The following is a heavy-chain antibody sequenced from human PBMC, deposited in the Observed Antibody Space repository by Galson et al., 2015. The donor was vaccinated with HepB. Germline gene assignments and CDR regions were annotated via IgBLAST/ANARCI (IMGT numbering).Heavy chain of an antibody. CDR3: ARVTSTHNFGRSRYSFYYYGMDV. Sequence: SVKVSCKASGYTFTNYAINWVRQAPGQGLEWMGWINTNTGEPTHAQAFTGRFVFSLDTSVTTAHLQISSLKPEDTAVYYCARVTSTHNFGRSRYSFYYYGMDVWGQGTTVIVPS. V-gene: IGHV7-4-1*02. J-gene: IGHJ6*02. CDR2: INTNTGEP. CDR1: GYTFTNYA. D-gene: IGHD1-20*01.